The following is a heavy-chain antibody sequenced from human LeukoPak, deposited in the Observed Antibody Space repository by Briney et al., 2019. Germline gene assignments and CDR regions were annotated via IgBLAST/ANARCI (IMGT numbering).Heavy chain of an antibody. D-gene: IGHD6-19*01. CDR2: IYYSGST. CDR3: SSDLRIAVAGKGVEWWFDP. CDR1: GGSISSYY. J-gene: IGHJ5*02. V-gene: IGHV4-59*12. Sequence: SETLSLTCTVPGGSISSYYWSWIRQPPGKGLEWIAYIYYSGSTNYNPSLKSRVTISVDTSTTQFSPTLTSLTSADTAFHSYSSDLRIAVAGKGVEWWFDPWGQGTLVTVSS.